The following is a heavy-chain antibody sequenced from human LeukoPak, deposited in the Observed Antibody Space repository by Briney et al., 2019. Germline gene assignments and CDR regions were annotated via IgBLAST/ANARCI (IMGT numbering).Heavy chain of an antibody. CDR1: GFTFDNYA. J-gene: IGHJ1*01. CDR2: ISWNSANI. Sequence: KAGKSLRLSCAAFGFTFDNYAMHWVRQAPGKGLEWVSSISWNSANIAYADSVNRRFTISRDTAKNPLYLQMNSLRPEDMALYYCVKDTRGASQYFQYWGHGTVVTVSS. V-gene: IGHV3-9*03. CDR3: VKDTRGASQYFQY. D-gene: IGHD5-12*01.